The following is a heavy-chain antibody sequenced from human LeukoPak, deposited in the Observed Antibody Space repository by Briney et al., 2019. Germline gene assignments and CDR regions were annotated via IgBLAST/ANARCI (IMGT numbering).Heavy chain of an antibody. CDR3: ARFWDCSGGSCYSRPHHRAYYYYGMDV. D-gene: IGHD2-15*01. CDR2: INPNSGGT. V-gene: IGHV1-2*02. J-gene: IGHJ6*02. Sequence: ASVKVSCKASGYTFTGYCMHWVRQAPGQGLEWMGWINPNSGGTNYAQKFQGRVTMTRDTSISTAYMELSRLRSDDTAVYYCARFWDCSGGSCYSRPHHRAYYYYGMDVWGQGTTVTVSS. CDR1: GYTFTGYC.